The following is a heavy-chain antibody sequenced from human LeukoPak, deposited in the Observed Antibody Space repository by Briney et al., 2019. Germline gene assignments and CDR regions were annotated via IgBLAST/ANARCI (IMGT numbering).Heavy chain of an antibody. D-gene: IGHD1-26*01. J-gene: IGHJ3*02. Sequence: SGGSLRLSCAASGFTFSSYAMSWVRQAPGKGLEWVSAISGSGGSTYYADSVKGRFTISRDNSKNTLYLEMNSLRAEDTAVYYCAKVRVGARAGAFDIWGQGTMVTVSS. CDR2: ISGSGGST. V-gene: IGHV3-23*01. CDR3: AKVRVGARAGAFDI. CDR1: GFTFSSYA.